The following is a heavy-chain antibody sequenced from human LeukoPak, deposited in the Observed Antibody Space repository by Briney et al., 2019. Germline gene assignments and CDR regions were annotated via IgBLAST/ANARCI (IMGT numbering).Heavy chain of an antibody. V-gene: IGHV3-66*02. CDR1: GFTVSSNY. CDR3: AAGIAVAGRSV. D-gene: IGHD6-19*01. J-gene: IGHJ4*02. Sequence: GALRLSCAASGFTVSSNYMSWVRQAPGKGLEWVSVIYSGGSTYYADSVKGRFTISRDNSKNTLYLQMNSLRAEDTAVYYCAAGIAVAGRSVWGQGTLVTVSS. CDR2: IYSGGST.